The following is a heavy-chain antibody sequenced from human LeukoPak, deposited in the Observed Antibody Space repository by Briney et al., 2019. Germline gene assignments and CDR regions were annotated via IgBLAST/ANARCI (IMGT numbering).Heavy chain of an antibody. Sequence: PSETLSLTCTVSGGSISSYYWSWIRQPAGKGLEWIGRIYTSGSTNYNPSLKSRVTMSVDTSKNQFSLKLSSVTAADTAVYYCARDASESWYYYGSGSYPYYMDVWGKGTTVTISS. J-gene: IGHJ6*03. D-gene: IGHD3-10*01. V-gene: IGHV4-4*07. CDR3: ARDASESWYYYGSGSYPYYMDV. CDR2: IYTSGST. CDR1: GGSISSYY.